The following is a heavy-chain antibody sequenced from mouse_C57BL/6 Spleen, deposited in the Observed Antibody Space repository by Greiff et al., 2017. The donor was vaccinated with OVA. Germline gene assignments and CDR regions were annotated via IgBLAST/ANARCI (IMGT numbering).Heavy chain of an antibody. CDR2: IDPSDSYT. Sequence: QAQVQQPGAELVMPGASVKLSCKASGYTFTSYWMHWVKQRPGQGLEWIGEIDPSDSYTNYNQKFKGKSTLTVDKSSSTAYMQLSSLTSEDSAVYYCARRSPYAMDYWGQGTSVTVSS. V-gene: IGHV1-69*01. CDR1: GYTFTSYW. J-gene: IGHJ4*01. CDR3: ARRSPYAMDY.